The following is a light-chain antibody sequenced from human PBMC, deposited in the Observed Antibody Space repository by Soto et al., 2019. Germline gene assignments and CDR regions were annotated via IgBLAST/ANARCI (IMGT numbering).Light chain of an antibody. V-gene: IGKV3-20*01. J-gene: IGKJ4*02. CDR2: GAS. Sequence: EIVLTQSPGTLSLSPGERPTLSCGASRSVSSDYLAWYQQKPGQAPRLLIHGASNRATGIPDRFSGRGSGTDFTLTISRLEPEDFAVYYCQQYESFPLTFGGGTKVDIK. CDR3: QQYESFPLT. CDR1: RSVSSDY.